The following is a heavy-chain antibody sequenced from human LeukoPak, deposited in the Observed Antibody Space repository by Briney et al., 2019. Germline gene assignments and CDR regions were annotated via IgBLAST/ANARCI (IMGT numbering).Heavy chain of an antibody. V-gene: IGHV1-24*01. CDR2: FDPEDGET. CDR1: GYTLTELS. J-gene: IGHJ4*02. D-gene: IGHD5-24*01. CDR3: ARWYLRRPFDY. Sequence: GASVKVSCKVSGYTLTELSMHWVRQAPGKGLEWMGGFDPEDGETIYAQKFQGRVTMTTDTSTSTAYMELRSLRSDDTAVYYCARWYLRRPFDYWGQGTLVTVSS.